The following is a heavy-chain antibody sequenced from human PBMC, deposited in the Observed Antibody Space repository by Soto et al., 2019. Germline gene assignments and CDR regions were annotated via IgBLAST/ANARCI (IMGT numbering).Heavy chain of an antibody. CDR1: GFTFSSHS. CDR2: ISSISSTI. D-gene: IGHD4-17*01. Sequence: EVHLVESGGGLVQPGGSLRLSCAASGFTFSSHSMNWVRQAPGKGLEWVSYISSISSTIYYADSVRGRFTISRDNAKNSLYLQMNSLRAEDTAVYYCARDLRTTAISADFDYWGQGALVTVSS. J-gene: IGHJ4*02. CDR3: ARDLRTTAISADFDY. V-gene: IGHV3-48*01.